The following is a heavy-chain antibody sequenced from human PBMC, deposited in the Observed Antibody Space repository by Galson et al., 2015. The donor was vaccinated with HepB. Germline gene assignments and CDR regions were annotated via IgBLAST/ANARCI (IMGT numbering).Heavy chain of an antibody. D-gene: IGHD3-22*01. V-gene: IGHV5-51*03. Sequence: QSGAEVKKPGESLKISCKGSGYSFTSYWIGWVRQMPGKGLEWMGIIYPGDSDTRYSPSFQGQVTISADKSISTAYLQWSSLKASDTAMYYCAREENYYDSSGYYYGYAFDIWGQGTMVTVSS. CDR3: AREENYYDSSGYYYGYAFDI. CDR1: GYSFTSYW. J-gene: IGHJ3*02. CDR2: IYPGDSDT.